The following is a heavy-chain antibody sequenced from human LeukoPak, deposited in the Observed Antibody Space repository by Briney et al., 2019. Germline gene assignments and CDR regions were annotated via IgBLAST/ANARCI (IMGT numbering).Heavy chain of an antibody. CDR3: ARALGRIATRRDAFDI. V-gene: IGHV4-59*01. J-gene: IGHJ3*02. CDR2: IYYSGST. CDR1: RGSISGYY. Sequence: SETLSLTCTVSRGSISGYYWSWIRQPPGKGLEWIGNIYYSGSTNYNPSLKSRVTISVDTSKNQFSLKLNSVTAADTAVYYCARALGRIATRRDAFDIWGQGTMVTVSS. D-gene: IGHD6-6*01.